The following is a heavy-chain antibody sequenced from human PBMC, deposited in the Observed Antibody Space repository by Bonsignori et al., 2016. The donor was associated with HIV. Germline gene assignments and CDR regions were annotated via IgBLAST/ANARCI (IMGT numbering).Heavy chain of an antibody. D-gene: IGHD3-3*01. V-gene: IGHV1-18*01. CDR3: ARGSWELYQ. Sequence: QVQLVQSGPEVKKPGASVRVSCKTSGYSFKTYGITWVRQAPGQGLEWMGWISTYNGNTNHTQKLQGRLTMTTDTSTATAYMELRGLTSDDTGVYYCARGSWELYQWGQGTLVIVSS. CDR1: GYSFKTYG. CDR2: ISTYNGNT. J-gene: IGHJ4*02.